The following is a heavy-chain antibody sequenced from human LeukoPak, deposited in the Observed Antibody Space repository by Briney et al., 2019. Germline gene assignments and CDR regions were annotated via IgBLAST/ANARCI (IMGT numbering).Heavy chain of an antibody. V-gene: IGHV3-53*01. CDR3: ARSPDYHILTGLYYFDY. J-gene: IGHJ4*02. CDR2: IYSGGST. CDR1: GFTVSSNY. Sequence: GGSLRLSCAASGFTVSSNYMSWVRQAPGKGLEWVSVIYSGGSTYYADSVKGRFTISRDNSKNTLYLQMNSLRAEDTAVYYCARSPDYHILTGLYYFDYWGQGTLVTVSS. D-gene: IGHD3-9*01.